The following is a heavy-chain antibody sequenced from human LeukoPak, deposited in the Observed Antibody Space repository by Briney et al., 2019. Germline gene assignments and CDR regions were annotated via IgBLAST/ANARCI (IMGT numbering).Heavy chain of an antibody. J-gene: IGHJ4*02. CDR1: GFTSGSYS. D-gene: IGHD5-24*01. V-gene: IGHV3-7*01. CDR3: ARGRVDSNYSHLDS. CDR2: IKHDGREK. Sequence: PGESLRLSCVASGFTSGSYSMSWVRQAPGKGLEWVASIKHDGREKHYLDSVKGRFAISRDNTKNSLYLQINSLRAEDAAVYYCARGRVDSNYSHLDSWGQGTLVTVSS.